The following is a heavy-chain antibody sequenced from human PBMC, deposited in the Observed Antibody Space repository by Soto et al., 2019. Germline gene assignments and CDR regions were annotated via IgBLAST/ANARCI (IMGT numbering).Heavy chain of an antibody. CDR2: INAGNGNT. CDR1: GYTFTSYA. V-gene: IGHV1-3*01. CDR3: ATKYDSTGPAFDY. D-gene: IGHD3-22*01. J-gene: IGHJ4*02. Sequence: ASVKVSCKASGYTFTSYAMNWVRQAPGQRLEWMGWINAGNGNTKYSQKFQGRVTITRDTSASTAYMELSSLRSEDTAVYYCATKYDSTGPAFDYWGQGALVTVSS.